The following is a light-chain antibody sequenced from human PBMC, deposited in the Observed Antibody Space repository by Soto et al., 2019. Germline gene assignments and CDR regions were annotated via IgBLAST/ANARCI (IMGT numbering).Light chain of an antibody. Sequence: DIQMPPSPSTLSASVGDRVTITCRASQSISGWLAWYQQKPGTAPKLLIYEASNLESGVPSRFSGSGSGTEFTLTISSLQPDDFATYYCQQYYSDWTFGQGTKVDIK. CDR1: QSISGW. CDR2: EAS. V-gene: IGKV1-5*01. CDR3: QQYYSDWT. J-gene: IGKJ1*01.